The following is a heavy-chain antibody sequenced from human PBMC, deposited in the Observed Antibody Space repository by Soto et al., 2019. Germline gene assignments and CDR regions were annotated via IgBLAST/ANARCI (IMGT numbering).Heavy chain of an antibody. CDR3: ARDSLMVRGGLFDY. CDR2: ISSSSSYI. J-gene: IGHJ4*02. D-gene: IGHD3-10*01. CDR1: GFTFSSYS. V-gene: IGHV3-21*01. Sequence: GGSLRLSCAASGFTFSSYSMNWVRQAPGKGLEWVSSISSSSSYIYYADSVKGRFTISRDNAKNSLYLQMNSLRAEDTAVYYCARDSLMVRGGLFDYWGQGTLVTVSS.